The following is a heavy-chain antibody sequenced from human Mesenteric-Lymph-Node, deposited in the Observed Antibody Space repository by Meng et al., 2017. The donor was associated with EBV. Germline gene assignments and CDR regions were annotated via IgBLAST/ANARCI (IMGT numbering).Heavy chain of an antibody. CDR1: GGSITSSNYY. CDR3: ARREASSPGWFDP. D-gene: IGHD6-13*01. Sequence: LHLQEPGPGLVTPSETLSLTVPVSGGSITSSNYYWGWIRQPPGKGLEWIGSIYYSGSTHYNPSLKSRVTISEDTSKNQFSLKVSSVIAADTAVYYCARREASSPGWFDPWGQGILVVVSS. CDR2: IYYSGST. V-gene: IGHV4-39*01. J-gene: IGHJ5*02.